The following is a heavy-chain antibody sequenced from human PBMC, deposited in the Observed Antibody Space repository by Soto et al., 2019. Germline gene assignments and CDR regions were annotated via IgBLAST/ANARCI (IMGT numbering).Heavy chain of an antibody. J-gene: IGHJ5*02. CDR2: ISSSSSYI. V-gene: IGHV3-21*01. Sequence: GGSLRLSCAASGFTFSSYSMNWVRQAPGKGLEWVSSISSSSSYIYYADSVKGRFTISRDNAKNSLYLQMNSLRAEDTAVYYCARGVGTVDHNWFDPWGQGTLVTVSS. CDR3: ARGVGTVDHNWFDP. CDR1: GFTFSSYS.